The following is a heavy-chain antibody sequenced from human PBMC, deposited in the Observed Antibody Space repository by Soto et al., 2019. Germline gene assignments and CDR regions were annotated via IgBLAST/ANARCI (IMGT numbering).Heavy chain of an antibody. CDR1: GGYISSSSYY. V-gene: IGHV4-39*01. J-gene: IGHJ4*02. Sequence: QLQLQESGPGLVKPSETLSLTCTVSGGYISSSSYYWGWIRQPPGKGLEWIGSIYYSGSTYYNPSLKSRVTISVDRSKNKFSLKLSSVTAADTAVYYCARHECSSTSCRDHFDYWGQGTLVTVSS. CDR2: IYYSGST. CDR3: ARHECSSTSCRDHFDY. D-gene: IGHD2-2*01.